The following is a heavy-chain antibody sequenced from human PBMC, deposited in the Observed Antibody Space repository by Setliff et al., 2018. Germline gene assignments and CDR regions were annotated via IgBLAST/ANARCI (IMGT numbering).Heavy chain of an antibody. V-gene: IGHV1-69*13. D-gene: IGHD4-17*01. J-gene: IGHJ6*03. CDR2: IIPIFGTA. Sequence: GASVKVSCKASGGTFSSYAISWVRQAPGQGLEWMGGIIPIFGTANYAQKFQGRVTITADESTSTAYMELSSLRFDDTALYYCARGPSPTVTPSRLIYFYHMDVWGTGTTVTVSS. CDR1: GGTFSSYA. CDR3: ARGPSPTVTPSRLIYFYHMDV.